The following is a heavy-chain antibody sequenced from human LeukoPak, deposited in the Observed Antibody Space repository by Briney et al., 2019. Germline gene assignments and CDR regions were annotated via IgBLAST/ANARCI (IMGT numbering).Heavy chain of an antibody. Sequence: GASVKVSCKASGYTFTSYAMNWVRQAPGQGLEWMGWINTNTGNPTYAQGFTGRFVFSLDTSVSTAYLQISSLKAEDTAVYYCARDHEYCSSTSCYQPETFDYWGQGTLVTVSS. D-gene: IGHD2-2*01. V-gene: IGHV7-4-1*02. J-gene: IGHJ4*02. CDR1: GYTFTSYA. CDR2: INTNTGNP. CDR3: ARDHEYCSSTSCYQPETFDY.